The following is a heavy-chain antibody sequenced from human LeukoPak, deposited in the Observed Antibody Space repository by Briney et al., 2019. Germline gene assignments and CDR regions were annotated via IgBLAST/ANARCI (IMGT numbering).Heavy chain of an antibody. J-gene: IGHJ6*04. V-gene: IGHV3-48*03. CDR2: ISSSGSTI. CDR3: AELGITMIGGV. CDR1: GFTFSIYE. Sequence: AGGSQRLSCAASGFTFSIYEMNWVRQAPGKGLEWVSYISSSGSTIYYADSVKGRFTIYRDNAKNSLYLQMNSLRAEDTAVYYCAELGITMIGGVWGKGTTVTISS. D-gene: IGHD3-10*02.